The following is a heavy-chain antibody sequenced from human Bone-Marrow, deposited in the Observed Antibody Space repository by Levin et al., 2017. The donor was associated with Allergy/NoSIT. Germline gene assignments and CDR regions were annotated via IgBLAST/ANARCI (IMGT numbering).Heavy chain of an antibody. J-gene: IGHJ4*02. V-gene: IGHV6-1*01. D-gene: IGHD6-13*01. CDR3: ARYTNSGWFFDY. CDR2: TYYRSQWYS. Sequence: SQTLSLTCAISGDRVSSTSAAWNWIRQSPSRGLEWLGRTYYRSQWYSDYAVSVRGRITINPDTSKNQFSLQLNSVTPEDTAMYYCARYTNSGWFFDYWGQGTLVTVSS. CDR1: GDRVSSTSAA.